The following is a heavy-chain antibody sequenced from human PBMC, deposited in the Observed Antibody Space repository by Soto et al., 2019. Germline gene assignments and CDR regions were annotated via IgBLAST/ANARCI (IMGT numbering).Heavy chain of an antibody. CDR3: AKEIASAYFPLDD. J-gene: IGHJ4*02. CDR1: GFIFTDYA. V-gene: IGHV3-23*01. CDR2: ISGSGGST. Sequence: PGGSLRLSCVVSGFIFTDYAVTWVRQAPGKGLEWVSTISGSGGSTYYADAAKGRFTISSDASKNTVFLQMNSLRAEDTAVYYCAKEIASAYFPLDDWGQGTLVTVSS. D-gene: IGHD6-25*01.